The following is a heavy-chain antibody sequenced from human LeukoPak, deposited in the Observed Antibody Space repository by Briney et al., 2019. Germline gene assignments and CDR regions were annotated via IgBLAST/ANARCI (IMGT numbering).Heavy chain of an antibody. Sequence: PSETLSLTCGVYGDSFSGFYWTWVRQAPGKGLERIGEISYSGTPRYNPSLNSRITITLDTSKKQISLTLSPVTAADTSVYYCVRGNVKHYHSVADEYYYYMDVWGKGTAVIVSS. CDR2: ISYSGTP. V-gene: IGHV4-34*01. CDR1: GDSFSGFY. D-gene: IGHD6-19*01. CDR3: VRGNVKHYHSVADEYYYYMDV. J-gene: IGHJ6*03.